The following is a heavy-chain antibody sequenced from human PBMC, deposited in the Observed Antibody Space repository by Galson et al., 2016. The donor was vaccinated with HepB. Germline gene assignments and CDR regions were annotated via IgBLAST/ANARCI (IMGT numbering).Heavy chain of an antibody. CDR3: AHSAAAGPANWFDP. CDR2: IYWDDDR. CDR1: GFSLSTSGVG. J-gene: IGHJ5*02. Sequence: PALVKPTQTLTLTCTFSGFSLSTSGVGVGWIRQPPGKALEWLALIYWDDDRRYSPSLKSRLTITKDTSKNQVVLRMTNMDPVDTATYYCAHSAAAGPANWFDPWGQGTLVTVSS. V-gene: IGHV2-5*02. D-gene: IGHD6-13*01.